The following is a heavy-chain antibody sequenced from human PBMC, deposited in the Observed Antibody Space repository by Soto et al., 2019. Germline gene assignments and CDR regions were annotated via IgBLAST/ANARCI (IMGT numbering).Heavy chain of an antibody. CDR1: GGSISSYY. J-gene: IGHJ3*02. CDR3: ARHRDAFDI. V-gene: IGHV4-59*08. CDR2: IYYSGST. Sequence: QVQLQESGPGLVKPSETLSLTCTVSGGSISSYYWSWIRQPPGKGLEWIGYIYYSGSTNYNPSLKSRVPISVDTSKNHFSLKMSSVTAADTAVYYCARHRDAFDIWGQGTMVTVSS.